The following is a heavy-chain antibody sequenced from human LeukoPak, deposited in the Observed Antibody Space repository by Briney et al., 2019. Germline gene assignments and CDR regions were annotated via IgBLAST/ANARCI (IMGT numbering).Heavy chain of an antibody. CDR2: IKRDGSEK. Sequence: GGSLRLSCAASGFTFSSYWMTWVRQAPGKGLEWVSNIKRDGSEKYYVDSVKGRFTISRDNAKNSLYLQVNSLRAEDTAVYYCARGSRLGVVGRDAFDIWGQGTVVTVSS. V-gene: IGHV3-7*01. CDR3: ARGSRLGVVGRDAFDI. CDR1: GFTFSSYW. D-gene: IGHD3-3*01. J-gene: IGHJ3*02.